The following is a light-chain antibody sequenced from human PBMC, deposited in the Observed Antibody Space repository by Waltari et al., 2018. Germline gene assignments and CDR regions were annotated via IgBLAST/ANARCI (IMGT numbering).Light chain of an antibody. CDR1: SSNIGAGYV. J-gene: IGLJ2*01. CDR3: QSYDSSLSAVV. Sequence: QSVLTQPPSVSGAPGQRVTISCTGSSSNIGAGYVHWYQQLPGTAPKLLIYGNSNRPSGVPDRFSGSKSGTSASLAITGLQAEDEADYYCQSYDSSLSAVVFGGGTKLTVL. V-gene: IGLV1-40*01. CDR2: GNS.